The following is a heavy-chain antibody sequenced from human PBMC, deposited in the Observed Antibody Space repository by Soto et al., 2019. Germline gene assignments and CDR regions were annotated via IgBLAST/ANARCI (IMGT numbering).Heavy chain of an antibody. CDR2: LYYGRSA. CDR1: GDSISSYY. D-gene: IGHD3-22*01. CDR3: ALRSMAVVPEY. V-gene: IGHV4-59*01. J-gene: IGHJ4*02. Sequence: QVQLQESGPGLVKPSETLSLTCAVSGDSISSYYCMWIRQPPGQGLESIGYLYYGRSANNNPSLKSRVTLSVDTSTNQCSLTLSSMTAADTAVYYCALRSMAVVPEYWGQGTLVTVSS.